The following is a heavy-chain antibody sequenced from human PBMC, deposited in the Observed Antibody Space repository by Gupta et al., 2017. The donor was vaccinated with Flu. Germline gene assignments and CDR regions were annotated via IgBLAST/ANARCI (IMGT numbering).Heavy chain of an antibody. CDR1: SYA. V-gene: IGHV3-23*01. CDR2: INGGSGTT. CDR3: AKGESIATAGGYFDL. J-gene: IGHJ2*01. D-gene: IGHD6-13*01. Sequence: SYAMSWVRQAPGKGLEWVSGINGGSGTTYYAVAVKGRFTISRDNSKNTLYLQMSSLRAEDTAVYYCAKGESIATAGGYFDLWGRGTLVTVSS.